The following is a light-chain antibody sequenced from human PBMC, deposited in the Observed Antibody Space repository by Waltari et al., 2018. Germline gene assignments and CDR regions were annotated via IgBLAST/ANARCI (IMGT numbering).Light chain of an antibody. J-gene: IGKJ2*01. CDR1: QSVFYNSNNKNY. CDR3: QQYYSTPNT. Sequence: DIVMTQSPDSLAVSLGERATINCKSSQSVFYNSNNKNYLAWYQQKAGQPPKLLIYWASSRESGVPDRFRASGSGTDFTLAISSLQAEDVAVYYCQQYYSTPNTFGQGTKVEIK. CDR2: WAS. V-gene: IGKV4-1*01.